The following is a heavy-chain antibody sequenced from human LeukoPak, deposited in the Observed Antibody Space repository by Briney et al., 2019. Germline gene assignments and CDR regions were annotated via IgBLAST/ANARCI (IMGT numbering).Heavy chain of an antibody. Sequence: SETLSLTCTVSGGSISSYYWSWIRQPPGKGLEWIGYIYYSGSTNYNPSLKSRVTISVDTSKNQFSLKLSSVTAADTAVYYCARGHDFWTELSAFDIWGQGTMVTVSS. CDR2: IYYSGST. J-gene: IGHJ3*02. CDR1: GGSISSYY. D-gene: IGHD3-3*01. V-gene: IGHV4-59*01. CDR3: ARGHDFWTELSAFDI.